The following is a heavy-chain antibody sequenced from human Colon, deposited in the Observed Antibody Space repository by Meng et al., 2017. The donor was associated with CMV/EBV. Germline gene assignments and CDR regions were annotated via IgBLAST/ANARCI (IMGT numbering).Heavy chain of an antibody. D-gene: IGHD6-6*01. Sequence: LTLTCTFSGFTFSSYAMSWVRQAPGKGLEWVSAISGSGGSTYYADSVKGRFTISRDNSKNTLYLQMNSLRAEDTAVYYCAKWESLPLIYSSSYYFDYWGQGTLVTVSS. CDR2: ISGSGGST. CDR1: GFTFSSYA. CDR3: AKWESLPLIYSSSYYFDY. J-gene: IGHJ4*02. V-gene: IGHV3-23*01.